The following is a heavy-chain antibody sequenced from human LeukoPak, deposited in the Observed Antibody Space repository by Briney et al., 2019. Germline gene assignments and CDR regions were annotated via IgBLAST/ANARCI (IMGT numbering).Heavy chain of an antibody. CDR2: ISSSGSTI. CDR3: AELGITVIGGV. Sequence: GGTLRLSCAASGFTFSSYEMNWVRQAPGKGLEWVSYISSSGSTIYYANSVKGRFTISRDNAKNSLYLQMNSLRAEDTAVYYCAELGITVIGGVWGKGTTVTISS. J-gene: IGHJ6*04. V-gene: IGHV3-48*03. CDR1: GFTFSSYE. D-gene: IGHD3-10*02.